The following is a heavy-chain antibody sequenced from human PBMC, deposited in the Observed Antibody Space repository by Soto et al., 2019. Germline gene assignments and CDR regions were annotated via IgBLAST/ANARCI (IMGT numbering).Heavy chain of an antibody. V-gene: IGHV3-23*01. D-gene: IGHD3-10*01. CDR1: VFTFSSYS. Sequence: GWSLRLSCAASVFTFSSYSMRWVRQAPGKGLEWVSGFRTGGDGGTTYYADSVKGRFTISRDNSKNTLFLQMNSLRPEDTAIYYCAKKVNSGPGSQYFDYWGQGTLVTVSS. CDR3: AKKVNSGPGSQYFDY. CDR2: FRTGGDGGTT. J-gene: IGHJ4*02.